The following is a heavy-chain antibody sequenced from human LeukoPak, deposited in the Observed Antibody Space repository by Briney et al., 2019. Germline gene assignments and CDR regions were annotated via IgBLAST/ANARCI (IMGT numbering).Heavy chain of an antibody. D-gene: IGHD1-26*01. CDR1: GFTLSTYA. CDR2: ITASGTAM. V-gene: IGHV3-48*02. J-gene: IGHJ4*02. Sequence: GGSLRLSCAVSGFTLSTYAMTWVRQAPGKGLEWVSHITASGTAMFYADSVKGRFTISRDNAKNSLYLQMNSLRDEDTAVYYRASSGSYRFDYWGQGTLVTVSS. CDR3: ASSGSYRFDY.